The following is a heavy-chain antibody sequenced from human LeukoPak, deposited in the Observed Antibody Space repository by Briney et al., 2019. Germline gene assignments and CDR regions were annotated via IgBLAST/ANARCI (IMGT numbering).Heavy chain of an antibody. D-gene: IGHD3-22*01. Sequence: GGSLRLSCAASGFTFSSYAMSWVRQAPGKGLEWVSGIRGSGDNTYYADSVKGRFTISGDNSKNTLYVQVNSLGTEDTAAYYCAKGSYYDSSGSFYFDYWGQGTLVTVSS. V-gene: IGHV3-23*01. CDR3: AKGSYYDSSGSFYFDY. CDR1: GFTFSSYA. CDR2: IRGSGDNT. J-gene: IGHJ4*02.